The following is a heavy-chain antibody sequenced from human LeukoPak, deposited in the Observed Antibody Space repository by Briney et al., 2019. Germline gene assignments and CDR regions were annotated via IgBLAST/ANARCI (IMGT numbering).Heavy chain of an antibody. CDR2: INSDGSST. Sequence: GGSLRLSCAASGFTFSSYWMHWVRQAPGKGLVWVSRINSDGSSTSYADSVKGRSTISRDNAKNTLYLQMNSLRAEDTAVYYCGRNYYDSSPLGYWGQGTLVTVSS. D-gene: IGHD3-22*01. J-gene: IGHJ4*02. CDR3: GRNYYDSSPLGY. V-gene: IGHV3-74*01. CDR1: GFTFSSYW.